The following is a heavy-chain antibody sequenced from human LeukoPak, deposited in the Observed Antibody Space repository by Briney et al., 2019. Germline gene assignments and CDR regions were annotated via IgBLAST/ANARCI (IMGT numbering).Heavy chain of an antibody. Sequence: PGGSLRLSCAASGFTFSDYYMSWIRQAPGKGLEWVSYISSSGSTIYYADSVKGRFTISRDNAKNSLYLQMNSLRAEDTAVYYCARDWHYYYDSSGYIGFTDYWGQGTLVTVSS. CDR1: GFTFSDYY. J-gene: IGHJ4*02. CDR3: ARDWHYYYDSSGYIGFTDY. D-gene: IGHD3-22*01. CDR2: ISSSGSTI. V-gene: IGHV3-11*01.